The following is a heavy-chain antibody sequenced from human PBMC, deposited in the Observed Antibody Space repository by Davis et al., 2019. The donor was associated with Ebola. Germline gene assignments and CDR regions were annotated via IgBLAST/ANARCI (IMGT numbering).Heavy chain of an antibody. V-gene: IGHV3-15*01. CDR3: TTDDGIAVAGRLGDY. Sequence: GESLKISCAASGFTFSNAWMSWVRQAPGKGLEWVGRIKSKTDGGTTDYAAPVKGRFTISRDDSKNTLYLQMNSLKTEDTAVYYCTTDDGIAVAGRLGDYWGQGTLVTVSS. D-gene: IGHD6-19*01. CDR2: IKSKTDGGTT. CDR1: GFTFSNAW. J-gene: IGHJ4*02.